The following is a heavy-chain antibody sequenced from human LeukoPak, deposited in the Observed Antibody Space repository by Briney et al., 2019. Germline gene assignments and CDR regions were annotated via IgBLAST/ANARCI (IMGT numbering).Heavy chain of an antibody. V-gene: IGHV4-4*07. CDR3: ARLKFYDSTGYSPGYYMDV. J-gene: IGHJ6*03. D-gene: IGHD3-22*01. CDR2: IYPTGNT. Sequence: SETLSLTCSVSGGAIISYYWTWIRQPAGKGPEWIGRIYPTGNTNYNPSLKTRVTMSTDLSKKQFSLRLRSVTAADTAVYYCARLKFYDSTGYSPGYYMDVWGKGTAVTVSS. CDR1: GGAIISYY.